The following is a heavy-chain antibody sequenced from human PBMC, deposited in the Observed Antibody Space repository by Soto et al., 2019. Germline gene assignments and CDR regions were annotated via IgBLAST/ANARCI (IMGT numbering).Heavy chain of an antibody. D-gene: IGHD2-8*01. CDR2: INPSGGST. J-gene: IGHJ4*02. Sequence: DSVKVSCKASGYTFTSYYMHWVRQAPGQGLEWMGIINPSGGSTSYAQKFQGRVTMTRDTSTSTVYMELSSLRSEDTAVYYCARLTGRGYFTNAVRDDGYYFDYSGQGTLVTGSS. CDR1: GYTFTSYY. V-gene: IGHV1-46*01. CDR3: ARLTGRGYFTNAVRDDGYYFDY.